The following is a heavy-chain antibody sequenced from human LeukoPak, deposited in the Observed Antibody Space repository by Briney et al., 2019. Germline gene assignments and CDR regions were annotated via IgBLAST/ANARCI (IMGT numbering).Heavy chain of an antibody. D-gene: IGHD5-12*01. CDR2: ISWNSGSI. CDR1: GFTFDDYA. J-gene: IGHJ4*02. Sequence: GRSLRLSCAASGFTFDDYAMHWVRQAPGKGLEWVSGISWNSGSIGYADSVKGRFTISRDNAKNSLYLQMNSLRAEDTALYYCAKDIERYSGYDFGVDYWGQGTLVTVSS. CDR3: AKDIERYSGYDFGVDY. V-gene: IGHV3-9*01.